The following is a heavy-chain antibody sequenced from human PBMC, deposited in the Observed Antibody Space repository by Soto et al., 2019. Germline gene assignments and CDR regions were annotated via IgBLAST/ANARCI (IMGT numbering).Heavy chain of an antibody. CDR2: INPSGGST. CDR1: VYTFTSYY. V-gene: IGHV1-46*01. J-gene: IGHJ6*02. CDR3: ARGRVSTMYYYYGMDV. D-gene: IGHD3-10*01. Sequence: ASVKVSCKASVYTFTSYYMHWVRQAPGQGLEWMGIINPSGGSTSYAQKFQGRVTMTRDTSTSTVYMELSSLRSEDTAVYYCARGRVSTMYYYYGMDVWGQGTTVTVSS.